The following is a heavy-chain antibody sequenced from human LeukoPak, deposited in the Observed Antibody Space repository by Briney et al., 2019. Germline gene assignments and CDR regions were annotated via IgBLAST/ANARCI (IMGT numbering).Heavy chain of an antibody. V-gene: IGHV4-34*01. CDR1: GGSISSYY. CDR2: INHSGST. Sequence: PSETLSLTCTVSGGSISSYYWSWIRQPPGKGLEWIGEINHSGSTNYNPSLKSRVTISVDTSKNQFSLKLSSVTAADTAVYYCARGRGSFRQQLFDYWGQGTPVTVSS. J-gene: IGHJ4*02. CDR3: ARGRGSFRQQLFDY. D-gene: IGHD6-13*01.